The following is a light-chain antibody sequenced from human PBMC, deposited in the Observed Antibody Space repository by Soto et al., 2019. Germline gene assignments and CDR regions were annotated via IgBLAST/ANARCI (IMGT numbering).Light chain of an antibody. CDR3: QQSCVGPQT. J-gene: IGKJ1*01. CDR2: ATS. Sequence: QMTQSPPSLSASVGDRVTITCRASQSIATFLNWYQQKLGKAPKLLIYATSDLQSGVPSRFSGSGSGTDFTLTISSLQPEDFASYYCQQSCVGPQTFGQGTKVEI. CDR1: QSIATF. V-gene: IGKV1-39*01.